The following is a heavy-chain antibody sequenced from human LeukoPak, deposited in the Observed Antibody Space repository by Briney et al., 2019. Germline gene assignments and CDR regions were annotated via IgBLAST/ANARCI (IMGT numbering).Heavy chain of an antibody. J-gene: IGHJ6*03. CDR3: ARDQLELAYYYYYYMDV. D-gene: IGHD1-7*01. CDR2: ISAYNGNT. V-gene: IGHV1-18*01. Sequence: GASVKVSCKASGYTLTSYGISWVRQAPGQGLEWMGWISAYNGNTNYAQKLQSRVTMTTDTSTSTAYMELRSLRSDDTAVYYCARDQLELAYYYYYYMDVWGKGTTVTVSS. CDR1: GYTLTSYG.